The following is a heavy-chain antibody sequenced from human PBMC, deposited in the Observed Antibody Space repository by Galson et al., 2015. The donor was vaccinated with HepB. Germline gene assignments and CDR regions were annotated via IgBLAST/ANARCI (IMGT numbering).Heavy chain of an antibody. CDR2: IYYSGST. D-gene: IGHD2-2*01. J-gene: IGHJ4*02. CDR1: GGSISSYY. V-gene: IGHV4-59*01. CDR3: ASSASVYYFDY. Sequence: DTLSLTCTVSGGSISSYYWSWIRQPPGKGLEWIGYIYYSGSTIYNPSLKSRVTISVDTSKNQFSLKLSSVTAADTAVYYCASSASVYYFDYWGQGTLVTVSS.